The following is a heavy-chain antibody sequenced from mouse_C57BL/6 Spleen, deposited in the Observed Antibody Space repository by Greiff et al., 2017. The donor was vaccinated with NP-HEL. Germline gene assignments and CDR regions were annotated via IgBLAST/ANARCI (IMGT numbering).Heavy chain of an antibody. CDR2: INPSTGGT. J-gene: IGHJ4*01. Sequence: EVQLQQSGPELVKPGASVKISCKASGYSFTGYYMNWVKQSPEKSLEWIGEINPSTGGTTYNQKFKAKATLTVDKSSSTAYMQLKSLTSEDSAVYYCARIYEGRYYYAMDYWGQGTSVTVSS. V-gene: IGHV1-42*01. D-gene: IGHD1-1*01. CDR3: ARIYEGRYYYAMDY. CDR1: GYSFTGYY.